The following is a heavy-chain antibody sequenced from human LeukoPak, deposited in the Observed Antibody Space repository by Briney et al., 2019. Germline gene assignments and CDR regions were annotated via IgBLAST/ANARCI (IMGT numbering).Heavy chain of an antibody. CDR3: ARDGNSGYHSDYYYGMDV. V-gene: IGHV3-30*04. Sequence: PGRSLRLSCAASGFPLSSFAMHWVRQAPAKGLEWVALISYDGSNEYYSDSVKGRFTISRDNSKNTLDLQMNSLRAEDTAVYYCARDGNSGYHSDYYYGMDVWGKGTTVTVSS. J-gene: IGHJ6*04. CDR1: GFPLSSFA. D-gene: IGHD5-12*01. CDR2: ISYDGSNE.